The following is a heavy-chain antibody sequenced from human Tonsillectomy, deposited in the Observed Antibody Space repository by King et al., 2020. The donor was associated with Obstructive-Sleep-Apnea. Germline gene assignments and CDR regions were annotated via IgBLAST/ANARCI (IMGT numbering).Heavy chain of an antibody. D-gene: IGHD4-17*01. Sequence: VQLVESGGGLVQPGGSLRLSCAASGFTFSSYAMHWVRQAPGKGLEYVSAISSNGGSTDYANSVKGRFTISRDNSKNTLYLQMGSLRAEDMAVYYCARGSSGYGDYFDYWGQGTLVTVSS. J-gene: IGHJ4*02. CDR1: GFTFSSYA. CDR3: ARGSSGYGDYFDY. CDR2: ISSNGGST. V-gene: IGHV3-64*01.